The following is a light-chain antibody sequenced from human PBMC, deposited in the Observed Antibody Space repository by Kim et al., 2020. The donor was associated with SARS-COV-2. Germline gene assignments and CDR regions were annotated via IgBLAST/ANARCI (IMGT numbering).Light chain of an antibody. Sequence: LSPRERATLSCRASQSVTNTYLAWYQQKPGQAPRLLIYGVSSRATGIPDRFSGSGSGTDFTLTISRLEPEDFAVYYCQHYGTSFYTFGQGTKLEIK. J-gene: IGKJ2*01. CDR3: QHYGTSFYT. CDR2: GVS. CDR1: QSVTNTY. V-gene: IGKV3-20*01.